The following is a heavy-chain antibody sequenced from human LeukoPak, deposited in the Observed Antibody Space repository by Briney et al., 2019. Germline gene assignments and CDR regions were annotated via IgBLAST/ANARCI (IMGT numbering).Heavy chain of an antibody. D-gene: IGHD2-21*02. CDR1: GYTFTSYD. J-gene: IGHJ4*02. V-gene: IGHV1-46*01. CDR2: INPSGGST. Sequence: ASVKVSCKASGYTFTSYDINWVRQAPGQGLEWMGIINPSGGSTSYAQKFQGRVTMTRDTSTSTVYMELSSLRSEDTAVYYCARSVTLGGYLIDYWGQGTLVTVSS. CDR3: ARSVTLGGYLIDY.